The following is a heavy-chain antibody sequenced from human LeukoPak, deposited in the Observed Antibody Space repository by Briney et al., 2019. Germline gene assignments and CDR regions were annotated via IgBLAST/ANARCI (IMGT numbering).Heavy chain of an antibody. J-gene: IGHJ4*02. CDR2: INPNSGGT. CDR1: GYTFTGYY. D-gene: IGHD3-3*01. V-gene: IGHV1-2*06. Sequence: ASVKVSCKASGYTFTGYYMHWVRQAPGQGLEWMGRINPNSGGTNYAQKFQGRVTMTRDTSISTAYMELSRLRSDDTAVYYCARSYYDFWSGYYALYFDYGGQGTLVTVS. CDR3: ARSYYDFWSGYYALYFDY.